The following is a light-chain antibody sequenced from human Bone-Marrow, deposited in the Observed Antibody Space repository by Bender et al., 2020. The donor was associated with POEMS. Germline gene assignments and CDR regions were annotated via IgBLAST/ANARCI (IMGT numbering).Light chain of an antibody. V-gene: IGLV2-14*03. CDR3: SSYTASSTPVL. CDR2: DVS. Sequence: QSALTQPASVSGSPGQSITISCTGTSSDVGGYNYVSWYQHHPGKAPKLIIFDVSNRPSGVSDRFFGSKSGSTASLTIAGLQAEDEADYFCSSYTASSTPVLFGGGTKLTVL. J-gene: IGLJ2*01. CDR1: SSDVGGYNY.